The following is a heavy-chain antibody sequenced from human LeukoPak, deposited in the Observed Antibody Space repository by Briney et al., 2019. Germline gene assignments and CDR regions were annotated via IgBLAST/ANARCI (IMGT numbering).Heavy chain of an antibody. V-gene: IGHV3-30*02. D-gene: IGHD3-22*01. Sequence: GRSLRLSCAASGFTFSSYGMRWVRQAPGKGLEWEAFIRYDGSNKYYADSVKGRFTISRDNSKNTLYLQMNSLRAEDTAVYYCAKDRGYQPYYYDSSGNYFDYWGQGTLVTVSS. CDR1: GFTFSSYG. J-gene: IGHJ4*02. CDR2: IRYDGSNK. CDR3: AKDRGYQPYYYDSSGNYFDY.